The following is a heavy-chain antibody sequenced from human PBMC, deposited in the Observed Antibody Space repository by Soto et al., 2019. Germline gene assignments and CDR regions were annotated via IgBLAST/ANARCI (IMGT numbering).Heavy chain of an antibody. V-gene: IGHV4-39*01. CDR2: IYYSGTT. J-gene: IGHJ4*02. CDR1: GGSISSSSYY. CDR3: ARHVKGSNYPYYFDS. D-gene: IGHD4-4*01. Sequence: SETLSLTCTVSGGSISSSSYYWGWVRQPPGKGLEWLGSIYYSGTTYFNPSLKSRVTMSVDMSKNQVSLKLSSVTAADTAVYFCARHVKGSNYPYYFDSWGQGTLVTVSS.